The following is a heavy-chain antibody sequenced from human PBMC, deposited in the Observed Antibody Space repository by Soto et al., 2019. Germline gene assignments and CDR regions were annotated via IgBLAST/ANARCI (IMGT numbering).Heavy chain of an antibody. D-gene: IGHD3-22*01. Sequence: EVQLVESGGGLVKPGGSLRLSCVASGFTFSNTWMTWVRQAPGKGLEWVGRIKSKTHGGTTDYAAPVTGRFTISRDDSKNKLYRQMNSLRTEDTAVYSCTTNAGSNMIVVADTIDYWGQGTLVTVSS. CDR1: GFTFSNTW. J-gene: IGHJ4*02. V-gene: IGHV3-15*01. CDR2: IKSKTHGGTT. CDR3: TTNAGSNMIVVADTIDY.